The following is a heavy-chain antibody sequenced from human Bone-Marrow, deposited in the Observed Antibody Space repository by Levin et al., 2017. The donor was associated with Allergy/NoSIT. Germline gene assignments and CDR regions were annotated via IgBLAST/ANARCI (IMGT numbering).Heavy chain of an antibody. V-gene: IGHV3-48*02. D-gene: IGHD3-16*01. CDR3: ARDRVDYDYIWGSHAPIDY. J-gene: IGHJ4*02. CDR1: GFTFSSYS. Sequence: PGGSLRLSCAASGFTFSSYSMNWVRQAPGKGLEWVSYISSSSSTIYYADSVKGRFTISRDNAKNSLYLQMNSLRDEDTAVYYCARDRVDYDYIWGSHAPIDYWGQGTLVTVSS. CDR2: ISSSSSTI.